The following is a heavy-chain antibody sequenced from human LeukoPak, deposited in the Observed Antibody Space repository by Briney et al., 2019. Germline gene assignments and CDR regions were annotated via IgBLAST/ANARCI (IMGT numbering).Heavy chain of an antibody. CDR3: ARDLRLDCSGGSCYPPD. Sequence: ASVKVSCKASGGTYSYFAINWVRQAPGQGLEWMGGIIPLFGSSNYAQKFQGRVTITADKSTSTAYMELSSLRSEDTAVYYCARDLRLDCSGGSCYPPDWGQGTLVTVSS. J-gene: IGHJ4*02. D-gene: IGHD2-15*01. CDR1: GGTYSYFA. CDR2: IIPLFGSS. V-gene: IGHV1-69*06.